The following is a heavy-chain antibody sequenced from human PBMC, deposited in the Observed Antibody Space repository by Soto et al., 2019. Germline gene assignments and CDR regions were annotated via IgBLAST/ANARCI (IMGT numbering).Heavy chain of an antibody. CDR1: GGSINSSSYF. J-gene: IGHJ5*02. CDR3: ARHYSSGSRNWFDP. V-gene: IGHV4-39*01. D-gene: IGHD6-19*01. Sequence: SETLSLTCSVSGGSINSSSYFWGGVRQPPGKGLEWTGSIYYSVSTYYNPSLRSRVTISVDTSNNQCSLKLSSVTAADTAVFYCARHYSSGSRNWFDPWGQGTLVTVSS. CDR2: IYYSVST.